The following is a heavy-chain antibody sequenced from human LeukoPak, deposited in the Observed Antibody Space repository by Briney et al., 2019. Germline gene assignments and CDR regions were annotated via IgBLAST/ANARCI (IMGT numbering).Heavy chain of an antibody. Sequence: ASVKVSCKASGYTFTGYYMHWVRQATGQGLEWMGWMNPNSGNTGYAQKFQGRVTMTRDTSTSTVYMELSSLRSEDTAVYYCARVLSGWLDPFDPWGQGTLVTVSS. J-gene: IGHJ5*02. CDR2: MNPNSGNT. D-gene: IGHD3-3*01. CDR3: ARVLSGWLDPFDP. V-gene: IGHV1-8*02. CDR1: GYTFTGYY.